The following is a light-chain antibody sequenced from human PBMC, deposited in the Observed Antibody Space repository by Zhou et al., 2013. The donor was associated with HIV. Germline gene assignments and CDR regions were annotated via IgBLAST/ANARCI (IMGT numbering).Light chain of an antibody. J-gene: IGKJ3*01. CDR2: KVT. Sequence: DVVLTQSPFSLPVTLGQAASISCRSSQSLVHSDGSTYLNWFQQRPGQSPRRLIYKVTNRDSGVPDRFSGSGSGTDFTLKISRVEAEDVGVYYCMQGTHWHTFGPGTKVGYQT. CDR3: MQGTHWHT. V-gene: IGKV2-30*02. CDR1: QSLVHSDGSTY.